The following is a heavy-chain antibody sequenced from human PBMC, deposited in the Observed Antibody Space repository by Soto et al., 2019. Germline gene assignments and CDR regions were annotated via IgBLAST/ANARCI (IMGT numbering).Heavy chain of an antibody. J-gene: IGHJ4*02. D-gene: IGHD1-26*01. Sequence: GGSLRLSSASSGFTFSSYAMSWVRQAPGKGLEWVSAISGSGGSTYYADSVKGRFTISRDNSKNTLYLQMNSLRAEDTAVYYCAKTPIVGATRPYYFDYWGQGTLVTVSS. CDR2: ISGSGGST. CDR1: GFTFSSYA. V-gene: IGHV3-23*01. CDR3: AKTPIVGATRPYYFDY.